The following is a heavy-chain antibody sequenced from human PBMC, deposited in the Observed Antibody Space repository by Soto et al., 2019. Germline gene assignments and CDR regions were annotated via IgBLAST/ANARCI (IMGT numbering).Heavy chain of an antibody. CDR1: GGSISNYH. CDR2: IYHSGST. Sequence: SETLSLTCTVSGGSISNYHWSWIRQPPGKGLEWIGYIYHSGSTYYNPSLKSRVTISVDRSKNQFSLKLSSVTAADTAVYYCARGPPHVWGQGTLVTVSS. V-gene: IGHV4-59*12. CDR3: ARGPPHV. D-gene: IGHD3-16*01. J-gene: IGHJ4*02.